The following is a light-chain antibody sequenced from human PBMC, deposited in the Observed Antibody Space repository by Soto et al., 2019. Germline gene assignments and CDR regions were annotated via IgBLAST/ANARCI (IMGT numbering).Light chain of an antibody. CDR3: QQYNSYSQT. V-gene: IGKV3-11*01. CDR2: DAS. J-gene: IGKJ1*01. Sequence: IVLTQSAATVSLSPGERASLSCRASQSLINFVAWYQHKPGQPPRLLIYDASKRATGIPTRFSGSGSGTEFTLTISSLQPDDFATYYCQQYNSYSQTFGQGTKVDNK. CDR1: QSLINF.